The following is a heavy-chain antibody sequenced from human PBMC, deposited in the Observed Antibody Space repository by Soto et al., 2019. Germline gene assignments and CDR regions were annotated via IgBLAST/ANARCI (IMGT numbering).Heavy chain of an antibody. CDR1: GGSISKYY. J-gene: IGHJ4*02. CDR3: ARAYGDYVFDY. D-gene: IGHD4-17*01. CDR2: IYSSGST. V-gene: IGHV4-59*12. Sequence: SETLSLTCTVSGGSISKYYWSWIRQPPGKGLEWIGYIYSSGSTNYNPSLKSRVTISVDTSKNQFSLKLSSVTAADTAVYYCARAYGDYVFDYWGQGTLVTVSS.